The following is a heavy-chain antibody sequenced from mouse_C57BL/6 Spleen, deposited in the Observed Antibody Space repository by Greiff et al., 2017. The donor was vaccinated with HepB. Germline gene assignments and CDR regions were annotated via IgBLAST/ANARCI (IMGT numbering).Heavy chain of an antibody. CDR2: ISNGGGST. J-gene: IGHJ4*01. V-gene: IGHV5-12*01. CDR1: GFTFSDYY. CDR3: ARRGIYYGNSGAMDY. Sequence: EVKLVESGGGLVQPGGSLKLSCAASGFTFSDYYMYWVRQTPEKRLEWVAYISNGGGSTYYPDTVKGRFTISRDNAKNTLYLQMSRLKSEDTAMYYCARRGIYYGNSGAMDYWGQRTSVTVSS. D-gene: IGHD2-1*01.